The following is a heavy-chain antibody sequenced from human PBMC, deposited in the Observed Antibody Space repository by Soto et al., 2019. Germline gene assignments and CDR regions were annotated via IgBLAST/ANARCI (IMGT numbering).Heavy chain of an antibody. V-gene: IGHV4-39*01. J-gene: IGHJ6*02. Sequence: QLQLQESGPGLVKPSETLSLTCTVSGGSISSSSYYWGWIRQPPGKGLEWIGSIYYSGSTYYNPSLKSRVTLSVDTSKNQFSLKLSSVTAADTAVYYCASQAGFYYYYGMDVWGQGTTVTVSS. CDR3: ASQAGFYYYYGMDV. D-gene: IGHD6-19*01. CDR2: IYYSGST. CDR1: GGSISSSSYY.